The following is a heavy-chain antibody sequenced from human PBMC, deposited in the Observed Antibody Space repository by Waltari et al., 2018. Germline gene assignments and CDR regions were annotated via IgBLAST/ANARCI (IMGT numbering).Heavy chain of an antibody. CDR3: AREYYDSSGYYEFTDY. Sequence: QVQLQESGPGLVKPSETLSLTCSVSGYSIRSDYLWGWIRQHPGKGREGIGSITQTGVTYYNVPLNSRVTMSVDTSRNQFSLKVNSVTASDTAVYYCAREYYDSSGYYEFTDYWGQGTLVTVSS. J-gene: IGHJ4*02. V-gene: IGHV4-38-2*02. CDR1: GYSIRSDYL. D-gene: IGHD3-22*01. CDR2: ITQTGVT.